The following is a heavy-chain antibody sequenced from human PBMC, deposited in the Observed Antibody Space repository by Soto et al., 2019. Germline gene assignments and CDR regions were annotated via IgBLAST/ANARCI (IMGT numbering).Heavy chain of an antibody. V-gene: IGHV3-49*04. J-gene: IGHJ3*02. Sequence: GGSLRLSCTASGFTFGDYAMSRVRQAPGKGLEWVGFIRSKAYGGTTEYAASVKGRFTISRDDSKSIAYLQMNSLKTEDTAVYYCTRAYYYDSSDAFDIWGQGTMVTGSS. CDR1: GFTFGDYA. D-gene: IGHD3-22*01. CDR2: IRSKAYGGTT. CDR3: TRAYYYDSSDAFDI.